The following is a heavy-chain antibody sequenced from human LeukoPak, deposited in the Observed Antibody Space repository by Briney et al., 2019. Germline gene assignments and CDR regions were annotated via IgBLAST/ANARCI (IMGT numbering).Heavy chain of an antibody. CDR2: IYYSGST. CDR1: GGSLSSYY. J-gene: IGHJ3*02. D-gene: IGHD3-9*01. V-gene: IGHV4-59*01. Sequence: SETLSLTRAVSGGSLSSYYWSWIRQPPGKGLEWIGYIYYSGSTNYNPSPKSRVTISVDTSKNQFSLKLSSVTAADTAVYYCATHIVTGYYDAFDIWGQGTMVTVSS. CDR3: ATHIVTGYYDAFDI.